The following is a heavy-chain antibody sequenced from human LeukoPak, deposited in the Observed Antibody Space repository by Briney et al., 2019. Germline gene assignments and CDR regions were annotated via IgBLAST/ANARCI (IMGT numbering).Heavy chain of an antibody. CDR2: IYYSGST. D-gene: IGHD2-2*01. CDR3: ARTTEGYCSSASCFGFSYSYYMDV. V-gene: IGHV4-59*01. CDR1: GGSFSGYY. J-gene: IGHJ6*03. Sequence: SETLSLTCVVYGGSFSGYYWSWIRQPPGKGLEWIGYIYYSGSTNYNPSLKSRVTISVDTSKNQFSLKLSSVIAADTAVYYCARTTEGYCSSASCFGFSYSYYMDVWGKGTTVTISS.